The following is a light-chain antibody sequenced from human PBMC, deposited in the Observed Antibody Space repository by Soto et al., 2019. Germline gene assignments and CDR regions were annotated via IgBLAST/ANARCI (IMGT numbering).Light chain of an antibody. CDR2: EGS. V-gene: IGLV2-23*01. CDR3: CSYAGSSLYV. Sequence: QSALTQPASLSGSPGQSITISCTGTSSDVGSYNLVSWYQQHPGKAPKLMIYEGSKRPSGVSNRFSGSKSGNTAPLTISGLQAEDEADYYCCSYAGSSLYVFGTGTKVTV. CDR1: SSDVGSYNL. J-gene: IGLJ1*01.